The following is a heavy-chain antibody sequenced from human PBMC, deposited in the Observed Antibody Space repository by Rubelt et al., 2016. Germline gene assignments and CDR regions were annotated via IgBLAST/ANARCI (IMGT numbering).Heavy chain of an antibody. D-gene: IGHD4-11*01. CDR1: GGSISSYS. V-gene: IGHV4-59*08. CDR2: ISNSGST. Sequence: QVQLQESGPGLVKPSETLSLTCTVSGGSISSYSWSWIRQPPGKGLEWIGYISNSGSTSYNPSLKSRVTISLDTSKNQFSLKLMSVTAADTAVYYCARHASGANSYYDYWGQGTLVTVSS. J-gene: IGHJ4*02. CDR3: ARHASGANSYYDY.